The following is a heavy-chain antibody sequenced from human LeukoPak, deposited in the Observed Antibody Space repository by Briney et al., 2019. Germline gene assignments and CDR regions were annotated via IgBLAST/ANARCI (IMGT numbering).Heavy chain of an antibody. D-gene: IGHD3-10*01. CDR1: GGSFSSYA. Sequence: GASVKVSCKASGGSFSSYAISWVRQAPGQGLEWMGGIIPIFGTANYAQNFQGRVTITADKSTCTVYMELSRLRSDDTAMYYCARDKGHYYGSGSHNYYYMDVWGKGTTVTVSS. CDR3: ARDKGHYYGSGSHNYYYMDV. V-gene: IGHV1-69*06. J-gene: IGHJ6*03. CDR2: IIPIFGTA.